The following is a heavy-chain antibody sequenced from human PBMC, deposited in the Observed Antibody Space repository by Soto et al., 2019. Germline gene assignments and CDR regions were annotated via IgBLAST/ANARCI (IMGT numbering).Heavy chain of an antibody. Sequence: ASVKVSCKASGYTFTSYYIHWVRQAPGQGLARMGIINPSGSTSYAQKFQGWVTMTRDTSISTAYMELSRLRSDDTAVYYCARVHIPTYYYDSSGYYYEGDYFDYWGQGTLVTVSS. CDR1: GYTFTSYY. J-gene: IGHJ4*02. CDR2: INPSGST. CDR3: ARVHIPTYYYDSSGYYYEGDYFDY. V-gene: IGHV1-2*04. D-gene: IGHD3-22*01.